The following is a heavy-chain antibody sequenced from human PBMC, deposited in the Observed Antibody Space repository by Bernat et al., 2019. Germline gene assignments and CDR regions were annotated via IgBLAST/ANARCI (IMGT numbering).Heavy chain of an antibody. J-gene: IGHJ1*01. CDR2: ISGSGGST. CDR3: ARVSTITPRH. CDR1: GFTFSTYA. V-gene: IGHV3-23*01. Sequence: EVQLLESGGGLVQPGGSLRLSCAASGFTFSTYAMSWVRQAPGKGLEWVSGISGSGGSTYYADSVKGRFTISRDNSKNTLFLQMNSLRAEDTAMYYCARVSTITPRHWGKGTLVTVSS. D-gene: IGHD3-10*01.